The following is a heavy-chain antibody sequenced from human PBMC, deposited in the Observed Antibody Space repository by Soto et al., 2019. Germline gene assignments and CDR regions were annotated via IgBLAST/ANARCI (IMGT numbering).Heavy chain of an antibody. CDR3: ARVFVVEDIVVESYYYYYMDV. D-gene: IGHD2-2*01. J-gene: IGHJ6*03. CDR1: VYTFTSYG. V-gene: IGHV1-18*01. CDR2: ISAYNGNT. Sequence: ASVKVSCKASVYTFTSYGMSWVRQAPGQGLEWMGWISAYNGNTNYAQKLQGRVTMTTDTSTSTAYMELRSLRSDDTAVYYCARVFVVEDIVVESYYYYYMDVWGKGTTVTVSS.